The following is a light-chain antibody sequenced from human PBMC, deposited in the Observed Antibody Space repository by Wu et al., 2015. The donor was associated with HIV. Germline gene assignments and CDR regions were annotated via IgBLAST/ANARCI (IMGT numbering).Light chain of an antibody. CDR2: GAS. J-gene: IGKJ1*01. V-gene: IGKV3-15*01. CDR3: QQYNNWPPRGT. CDR1: QSIHSN. Sequence: EIVMTQSPVILSVSPGERATLSCRASQSIHSNLAWYQQKRGQAPRLLIYGASTRATGIPARFSGSGSGTEFTLTISSMQSEDFALYYCQQYNNWPPRGTFGQGTKGGNQ.